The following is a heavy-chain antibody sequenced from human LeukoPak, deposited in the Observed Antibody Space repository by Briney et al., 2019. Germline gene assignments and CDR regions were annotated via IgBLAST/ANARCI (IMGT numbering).Heavy chain of an antibody. CDR1: GYTLTELS. CDR3: ARDYCSSTSCPTEY. D-gene: IGHD2-2*01. V-gene: IGHV1-24*01. J-gene: IGHJ4*02. CDR2: FDPEDGET. Sequence: GASVKVSCKVSGYTLTELSMHWVRQAPGKGLEWMGGFDPEDGETIYAQKFQGRVTMTEDTSTDTAYMELSSLRSEDTAVYYCARDYCSSTSCPTEYWGQGTLVTVSS.